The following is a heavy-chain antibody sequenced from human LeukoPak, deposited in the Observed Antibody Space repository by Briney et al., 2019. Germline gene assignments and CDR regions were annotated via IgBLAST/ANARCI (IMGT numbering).Heavy chain of an antibody. J-gene: IGHJ4*02. CDR2: IKTDGSEI. CDR1: GFTFSRYW. D-gene: IGHD6-13*01. V-gene: IGHV3-7*01. CDR3: AREAAAARIVDY. Sequence: GGSLRLSCVASGFTFSRYWMTWVRQAPGRGLEWVVNIKTDGSEIHYVDSLKGRFTISRDNAKNSLYLQMNNVRAEDTAVYYCAREAAAARIVDYWGQGTLVTVSS.